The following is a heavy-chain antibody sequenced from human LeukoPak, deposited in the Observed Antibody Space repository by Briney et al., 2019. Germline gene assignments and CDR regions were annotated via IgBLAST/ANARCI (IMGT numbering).Heavy chain of an antibody. CDR3: ARGSDDYGDY. CDR2: IYTSGST. D-gene: IGHD6-19*01. V-gene: IGHV4-61*02. J-gene: IGHJ4*02. CDR1: GGSISISSYS. Sequence: SEILSLTCTVSGGSISISSYSWSWIRQPAGKGLEWIGRIYTSGSTNYNPSLKSRVTMSVDTSKNQFSLKLSSVTAADTAVYYCARGSDDYGDYWGQGTLVTVSS.